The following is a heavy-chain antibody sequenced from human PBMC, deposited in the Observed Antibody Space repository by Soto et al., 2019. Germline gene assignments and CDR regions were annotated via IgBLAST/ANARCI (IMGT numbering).Heavy chain of an antibody. Sequence: EVQMLESGGGLIQPGGSLRLSCAASGFTFSSFAMSWVRQLSGKGLEWVAAISPSGDRTYYTDSVKGRFTISRDNFMNTLYLHINSLRAEHAAIYYCVDAPQGPIYAQSWGQGTLVTVSS. CDR1: GFTFSSFA. J-gene: IGHJ5*02. CDR3: VDAPQGPIYAQS. V-gene: IGHV3-23*01. D-gene: IGHD4-17*01. CDR2: ISPSGDRT.